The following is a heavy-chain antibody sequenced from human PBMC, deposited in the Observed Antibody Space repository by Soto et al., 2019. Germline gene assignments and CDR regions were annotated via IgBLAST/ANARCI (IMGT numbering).Heavy chain of an antibody. J-gene: IGHJ5*02. D-gene: IGHD6-19*01. CDR1: GGTFTRYT. Sequence: QVQLVQSGAEVKKPGSSVKVSCKASGGTFTRYTFHWVRQAPGQGLEWMGKIIPIVDIVNYAQKFQGRLTITADKSTSTAYMDLSSLPSEATAVYFCATDGSSGLGFAPWGQGTRVTVSS. CDR3: ATDGSSGLGFAP. CDR2: IIPIVDIV. V-gene: IGHV1-69*08.